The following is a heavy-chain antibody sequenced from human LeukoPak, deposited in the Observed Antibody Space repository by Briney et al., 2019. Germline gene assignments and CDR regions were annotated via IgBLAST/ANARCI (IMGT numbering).Heavy chain of an antibody. V-gene: IGHV3-23*01. CDR3: AKQLGYCSDGSCYFPY. D-gene: IGHD2-15*01. CDR2: ISNNGGYT. CDR1: GFIFRNYA. J-gene: IGHJ4*02. Sequence: GGSLRLSCAASGFIFRNYALGWVRQAPGKGLEWVSAISNNGGYTYYADSVQGRFTISRDNSKSTLCLQMNSLRAEDTAVYYCAKQLGYCSDGSCYFPYWGQGTLVTVSS.